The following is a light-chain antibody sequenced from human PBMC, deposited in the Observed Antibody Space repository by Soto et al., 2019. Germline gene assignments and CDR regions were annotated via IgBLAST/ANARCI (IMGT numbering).Light chain of an antibody. J-gene: IGLJ2*01. CDR1: SSDVGGYNY. CDR3: SSYTSSSTVVV. Sequence: QSALTQPASVXXXXXXXXXXSCTGTSSDVGGYNYVSWYQQHPGKAPKLMIYDVSNRPSGVSNRFSGSKSGNTASLTISGLQAEDEADYYCSSYTSSSTVVVFGGGTKVTVL. V-gene: IGLV2-14*01. CDR2: DVS.